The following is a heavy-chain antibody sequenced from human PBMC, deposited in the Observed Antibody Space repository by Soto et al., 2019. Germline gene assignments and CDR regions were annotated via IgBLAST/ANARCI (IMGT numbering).Heavy chain of an antibody. Sequence: GGSLRLSCAASGFTFSSYSMNWVRQAPGKGLEWVSSISSSSSYIYYADSVKGRFTISRDNAKNSLYLQMNSLRAEDTAVYYCARDPAGQDIALWFDPWGQGTLVTVSS. V-gene: IGHV3-21*01. CDR3: ARDPAGQDIALWFDP. J-gene: IGHJ5*02. CDR2: ISSSSSYI. D-gene: IGHD5-12*01. CDR1: GFTFSSYS.